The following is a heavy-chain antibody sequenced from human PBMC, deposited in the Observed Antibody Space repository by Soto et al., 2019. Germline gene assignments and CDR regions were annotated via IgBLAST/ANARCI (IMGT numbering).Heavy chain of an antibody. CDR2: ISAYNGNT. J-gene: IGHJ4*02. D-gene: IGHD3-16*01. Sequence: QVQLVQSGAEVKKPGASVKVSCKASGYTFTSYGISWVRQAPGQGLEWMGWISAYNGNTNCAQKLQGRVTMTTDTSTSTAYMELRSLRSDDTAVSYCARSAHYDYVWGSYIPYWGQGTLVTVSS. CDR1: GYTFTSYG. V-gene: IGHV1-18*01. CDR3: ARSAHYDYVWGSYIPY.